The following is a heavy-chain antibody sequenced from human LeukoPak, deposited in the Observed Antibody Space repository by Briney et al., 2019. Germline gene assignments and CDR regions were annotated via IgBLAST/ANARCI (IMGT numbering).Heavy chain of an antibody. Sequence: GGSLRLSCAASGFTFGNCDMRWVRQAPGKGLEWVSGIRGSGSDTYYADSVKGRFIISRDNSKSTLFLQMNSLTAEDTAVYYCAKDDPKTGTTRQEPYDSWGQGTPVTVSS. CDR2: IRGSGSDT. J-gene: IGHJ5*01. V-gene: IGHV3-23*01. D-gene: IGHD1-1*01. CDR3: AKDDPKTGTTRQEPYDS. CDR1: GFTFGNCD.